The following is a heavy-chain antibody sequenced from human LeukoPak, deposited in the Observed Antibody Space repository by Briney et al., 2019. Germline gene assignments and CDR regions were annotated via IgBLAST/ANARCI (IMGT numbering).Heavy chain of an antibody. D-gene: IGHD5-24*01. CDR3: AKDRGRWLQLYYFDY. V-gene: IGHV3-43*01. J-gene: IGHJ4*02. CDR2: ISWDGGST. Sequence: PGGSLRLSCAASGFTFDDYTMHWARKAPGKRLEWVSLISWDGGSTYYADSVKGRFTISRDNSKNSLYLQMNSLRTEDTAFYYCAKDRGRWLQLYYFDYWGQGTLVTVSS. CDR1: GFTFDDYT.